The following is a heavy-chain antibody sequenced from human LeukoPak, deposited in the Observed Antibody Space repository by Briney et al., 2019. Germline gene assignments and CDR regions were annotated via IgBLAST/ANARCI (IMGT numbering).Heavy chain of an antibody. CDR2: IRYDGSTK. CDR1: GLTFSSFG. D-gene: IGHD3-16*01. V-gene: IGHV3-30*02. Sequence: GGSLRLSCAAPGLTFSSFGMHWVRQAPGKGQEWVAFIRYDGSTKYYADSVKGRFTISRDNSKNTLYLQMNSLRFEDTAVYYCAKGGYYFDYWGQGTLVTVSS. CDR3: AKGGYYFDY. J-gene: IGHJ4*02.